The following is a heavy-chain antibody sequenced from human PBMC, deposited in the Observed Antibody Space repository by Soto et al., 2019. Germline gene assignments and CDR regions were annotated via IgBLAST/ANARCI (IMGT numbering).Heavy chain of an antibody. Sequence: PGGSLRLSCAASGFTFSSYGMHWVRQAPGKGLEWVAVIWYDGSNKYYADSVKGRFTISRDNSKNTLYLQMNSLRAEDTAVYYCARDLADIVATIGMDVWGQGTTVTVSS. CDR3: ARDLADIVATIGMDV. D-gene: IGHD5-12*01. CDR1: GFTFSSYG. J-gene: IGHJ6*02. CDR2: IWYDGSNK. V-gene: IGHV3-33*01.